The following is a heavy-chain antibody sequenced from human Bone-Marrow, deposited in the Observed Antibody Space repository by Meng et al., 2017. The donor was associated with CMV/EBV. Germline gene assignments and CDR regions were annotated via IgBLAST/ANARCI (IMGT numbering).Heavy chain of an antibody. V-gene: IGHV3-21*01. CDR1: GFTFSSYS. CDR3: ASVDYSNSYYYYYGMDV. D-gene: IGHD4-11*01. Sequence: GGSLRLSCAVSGFTFSSYSMNWVRQAPGKGLEWVSSISSSSSYIYYADSVKGRFTISRDNAKNSLYLQMNSLRAEDTAVYYCASVDYSNSYYYYYGMDVWGQGTTVTVSS. J-gene: IGHJ6*02. CDR2: ISSSSSYI.